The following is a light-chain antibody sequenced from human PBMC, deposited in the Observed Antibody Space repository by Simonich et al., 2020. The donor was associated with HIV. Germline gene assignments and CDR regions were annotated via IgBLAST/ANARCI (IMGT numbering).Light chain of an antibody. V-gene: IGKV3-11*01. Sequence: EIVMTQSPATLSVSPGERATLSCRASQSVSSNLAWNQQKPGQSPRLLIYDASNRATGIPARFSGSGSGTDFTLTISSLEPEDFAVYYCQHREAFGPGTKVDIK. CDR1: QSVSSN. J-gene: IGKJ3*01. CDR2: DAS. CDR3: QHREA.